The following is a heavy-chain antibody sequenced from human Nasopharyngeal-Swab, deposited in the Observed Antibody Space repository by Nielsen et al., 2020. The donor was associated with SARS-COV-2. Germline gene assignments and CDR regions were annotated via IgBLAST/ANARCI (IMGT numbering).Heavy chain of an antibody. CDR1: GITFTDYY. CDR2: IYAKSGAT. D-gene: IGHD3-9*01. CDR3: ATKLDWALPFDY. J-gene: IGHJ4*02. Sequence: ASVKVSCKASGITFTDYYIHWVRQAPGQGLEWMGRIYAKSGATTYAQAFQGMVTITRDTSISTAYMELTRLTSDDTAIYYCATKLDWALPFDYWGQGTLVTVST. V-gene: IGHV1-2*06.